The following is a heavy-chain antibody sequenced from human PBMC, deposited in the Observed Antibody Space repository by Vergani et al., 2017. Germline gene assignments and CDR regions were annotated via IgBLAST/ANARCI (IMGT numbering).Heavy chain of an antibody. CDR1: GFTSSYYG. CDR3: ATKSCGTPGCQIGYFKE. Sequence: QVHLVESGGGVVQPGRSLRLSCVVSGFTSSYYGMHWVRQAPGKGREWVAVISYDGTQKYYADSVKGRFTSSRDNSKSTLYLQMNSLGTEDTAVYYCATKSCGTPGCQIGYFKEWGQGTLVTVSS. D-gene: IGHD1-1*01. J-gene: IGHJ1*01. CDR2: ISYDGTQK. V-gene: IGHV3-30*03.